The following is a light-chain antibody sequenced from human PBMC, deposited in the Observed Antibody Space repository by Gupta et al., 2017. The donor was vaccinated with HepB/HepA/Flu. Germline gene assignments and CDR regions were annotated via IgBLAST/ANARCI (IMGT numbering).Light chain of an antibody. V-gene: IGLV2-11*01. CDR1: SSDVGGYNF. J-gene: IGLJ1*01. CDR2: DVS. Sequence: QSALTQPRSVSGSPGQSVTISCTGTSSDVGGYNFVSWYQPHPGKAPKLMIYDVSKRPAGVPDRFSDSKSGNTASLTISGREQDEEADYYCCSYADSDTYVFGTGTKVTVL. CDR3: CSYADSDTYV.